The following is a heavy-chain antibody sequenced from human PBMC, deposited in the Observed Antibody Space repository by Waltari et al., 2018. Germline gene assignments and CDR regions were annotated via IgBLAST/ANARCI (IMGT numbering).Heavy chain of an antibody. J-gene: IGHJ3*02. CDR3: ATTQWLDGWLDGFDI. Sequence: EVQLVESGGGLIQPGGSLRLSCEVSGFSISDNYMKRVRQGPGKGMGWVATIDSGDKTYDADSVKGRFAISRGSARDIVYFQMNSLRPEDTAVYYCATTQWLDGWLDGFDIWGQGTVVTVSS. D-gene: IGHD6-19*01. V-gene: IGHV3-53*01. CDR2: IDSGDKT. CDR1: GFSISDNY.